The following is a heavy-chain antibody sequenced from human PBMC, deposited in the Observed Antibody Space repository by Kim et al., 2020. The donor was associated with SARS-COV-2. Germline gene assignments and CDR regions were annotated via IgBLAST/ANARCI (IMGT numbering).Heavy chain of an antibody. J-gene: IGHJ4*02. Sequence: KYAQGFTGRFVFSLDTSVSTAYLQIISLEAEDTAVYYCARGRAGGPYYFDYWGQGTLVTVSS. V-gene: IGHV7-4-1*02. D-gene: IGHD3-16*01. CDR3: ARGRAGGPYYFDY.